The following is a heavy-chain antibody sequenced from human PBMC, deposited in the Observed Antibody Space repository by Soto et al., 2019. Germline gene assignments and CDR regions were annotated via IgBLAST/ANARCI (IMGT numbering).Heavy chain of an antibody. D-gene: IGHD5-18*01. CDR3: ARDRRGYSYEVGGMDV. V-gene: IGHV4-31*03. CDR1: GGSISSGGYY. Sequence: PSETLSLTCTVSGGSISSGGYYWSWIRQHPGKGLEWIEYIYYSGSTYYNPSLKSRVTISVDTSKNQFSLKLSSVTAADTAVYYCARDRRGYSYEVGGMDVWGQGTTVTVSS. J-gene: IGHJ6*02. CDR2: IYYSGST.